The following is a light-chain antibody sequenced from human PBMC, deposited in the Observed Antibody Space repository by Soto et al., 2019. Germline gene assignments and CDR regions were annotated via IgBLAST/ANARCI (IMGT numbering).Light chain of an antibody. CDR1: SSDVGIYNY. CDR2: QVT. J-gene: IGLJ1*01. Sequence: QSVLTQPASVSGSPGQSITISCTGTSSDVGIYNYVSWYQQHPGKAPKLMIYQVTNRPSGVSNRFSGSKSGNTASLTISGLQAEDEADHYCSSYTGSTNYVFGTGTKVTVL. CDR3: SSYTGSTNYV. V-gene: IGLV2-14*01.